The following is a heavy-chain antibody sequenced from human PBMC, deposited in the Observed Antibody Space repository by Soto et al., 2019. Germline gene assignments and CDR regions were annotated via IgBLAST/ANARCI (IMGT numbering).Heavy chain of an antibody. Sequence: GGSLRHSCAASGFTFSIYRMHWVRQAPGKGLEWVSYISSDTSNIAYADSVKGRFTISRDNAKNSLFLQMNSLRAEDTAVYYCATYYGSGSYFPDHYYYGMDVWGQGTTVTVSS. CDR3: ATYYGSGSYFPDHYYYGMDV. CDR2: ISSDTSNI. V-gene: IGHV3-48*01. CDR1: GFTFSIYR. J-gene: IGHJ6*02. D-gene: IGHD3-10*01.